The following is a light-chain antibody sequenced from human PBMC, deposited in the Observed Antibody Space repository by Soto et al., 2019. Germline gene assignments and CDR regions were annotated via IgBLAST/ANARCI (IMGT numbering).Light chain of an antibody. V-gene: IGKV1-8*01. J-gene: IGKJ1*01. CDR2: AAS. Sequence: AIRMTQSPSALSASTGDRVTITCRASQGISSYLAWYQQKPGKAPKLLIYAASTLQSGVPSRFSGSRSGTDFTLTTGCLQSEDFATYYCQQYYSYPQTFGQGTKVEIK. CDR3: QQYYSYPQT. CDR1: QGISSY.